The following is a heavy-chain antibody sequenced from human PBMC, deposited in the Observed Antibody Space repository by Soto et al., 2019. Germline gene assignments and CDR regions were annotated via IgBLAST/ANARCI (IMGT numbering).Heavy chain of an antibody. CDR2: IKYDGSTT. Sequence: EVQLVESGGGVVQPGGSLRLSCAASGLTFNGYWMHWVRQGLGEGLVWVSRIKYDGSTTTYADSVKGRFTISRDNAKNTLYLQMNNLRAEDTAVYYCAMSDYFDYWGQGTLVTVSS. D-gene: IGHD2-21*01. V-gene: IGHV3-74*01. CDR1: GLTFNGYW. CDR3: AMSDYFDY. J-gene: IGHJ4*02.